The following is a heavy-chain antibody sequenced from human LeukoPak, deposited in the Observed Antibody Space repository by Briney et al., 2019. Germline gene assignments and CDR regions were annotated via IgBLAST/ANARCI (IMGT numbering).Heavy chain of an antibody. V-gene: IGHV3-66*01. CDR1: GFIVSSNY. CDR3: AAVVVAGNKPLGF. D-gene: IGHD6-19*01. J-gene: IGHJ4*02. Sequence: AGGSLRLSCAVSGFIVSSNYMSWVRQAPGKGLEWVSVIYSDGSTYYADSVKGRFTISRDNSKNTLYLKMSSLRVEDTAVYYCAAVVVAGNKPLGFWGQGTLVTVSS. CDR2: IYSDGST.